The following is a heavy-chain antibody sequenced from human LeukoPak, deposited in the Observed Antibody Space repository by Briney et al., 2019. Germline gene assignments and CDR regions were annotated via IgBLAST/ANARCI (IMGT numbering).Heavy chain of an antibody. Sequence: ASETVSCKASGYTFTSYGISWVRQAPAQGLEWMGWSSAYNGNTNYAQKLQGSITMTTDTSTTTAYMELRSLRSDDAAVYYWATSLLWFGESDYYYSGMDVWGQGTTVTVSS. J-gene: IGHJ6*02. CDR3: ATSLLWFGESDYYYSGMDV. V-gene: IGHV1-18*01. CDR1: GYTFTSYG. CDR2: SSAYNGNT. D-gene: IGHD3-10*01.